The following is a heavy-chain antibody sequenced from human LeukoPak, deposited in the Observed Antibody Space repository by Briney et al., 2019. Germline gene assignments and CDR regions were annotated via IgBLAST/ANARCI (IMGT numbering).Heavy chain of an antibody. J-gene: IGHJ4*02. CDR2: IIPIFGTA. D-gene: IGHD3-10*01. CDR3: ARDFIGSGSYYAGFDY. CDR1: GGTFSSYA. Sequence: ASVKVSCKASGGTFSSYAISWVRQAPGQGLEWMGGIIPIFGTANYAQKFQGRVTITADKSTSTAYMELSSLRSEDTAVYYCARDFIGSGSYYAGFDYWGQGTRVTVSS. V-gene: IGHV1-69*06.